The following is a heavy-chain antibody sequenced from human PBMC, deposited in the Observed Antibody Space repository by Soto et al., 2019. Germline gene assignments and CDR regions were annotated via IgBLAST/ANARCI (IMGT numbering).Heavy chain of an antibody. CDR3: ARVVVPAATNGMDV. V-gene: IGHV4-31*03. J-gene: IGHJ6*02. CDR1: GGSISSGGYY. Sequence: QVQLQESGPGLVKPSQTLSLTCTVSGGSISSGGYYWGWIRQHPGKCLEWIGYIYYSGSTYYNPSLKSRVTIAVDTSKNQYSLKLRSVTGADTAVYYGARVVVPAATNGMDVWGQWTTVTVSS. CDR2: IYYSGST. D-gene: IGHD2-2*01.